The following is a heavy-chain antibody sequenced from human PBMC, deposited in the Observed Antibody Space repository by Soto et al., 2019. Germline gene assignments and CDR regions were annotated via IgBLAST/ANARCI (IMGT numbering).Heavy chain of an antibody. CDR3: ATPQDHDGRLDS. CDR1: GYTFTNYA. D-gene: IGHD2-21*01. Sequence: ASVKVSCKASGYTFTNYAMHWVRQAPGQRLEWMGWINAGNGNTKYSQKFQGRVTITRDTSASTAYMELSSLRSEDTAVYYCATPQDHDGRLDSWGQGTLVTVSS. V-gene: IGHV1-3*01. J-gene: IGHJ4*02. CDR2: INAGNGNT.